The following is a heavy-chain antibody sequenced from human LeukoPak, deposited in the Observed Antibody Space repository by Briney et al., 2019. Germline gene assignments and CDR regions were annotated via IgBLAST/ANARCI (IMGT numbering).Heavy chain of an antibody. CDR1: GYNFPAYW. CDR2: IYPGDSDT. Sequence: GESLKISCQASGYNFPAYWIAWVRQMPGKGLEWMGIIYPGDSDTKYNPSFQGQVTISADKSISTAYLQWSSLKASDTAMYYRARQDYGDYGAYWGQGTLVTVSS. J-gene: IGHJ4*02. V-gene: IGHV5-51*01. CDR3: ARQDYGDYGAY. D-gene: IGHD4-17*01.